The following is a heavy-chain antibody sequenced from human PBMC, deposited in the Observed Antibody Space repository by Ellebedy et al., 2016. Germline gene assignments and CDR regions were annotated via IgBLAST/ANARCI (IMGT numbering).Heavy chain of an antibody. V-gene: IGHV1-58*01. CDR3: AADQGYSSSSGLDY. CDR2: IVVGSGNT. J-gene: IGHJ4*02. CDR1: GFTFTSSA. D-gene: IGHD6-6*01. Sequence: SVKVSXXASGFTFTSSAVQWVRQARGQRLEWIGWIVVGSGNTNYAQKFQERVTITRDMSTSTAYMELSSLRSEDTAVYYCAADQGYSSSSGLDYWGQGTLVTASS.